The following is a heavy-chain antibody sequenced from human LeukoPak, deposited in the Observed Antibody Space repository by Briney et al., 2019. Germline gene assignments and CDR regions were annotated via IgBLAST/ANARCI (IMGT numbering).Heavy chain of an antibody. CDR3: ARDAAYGYDRFDS. D-gene: IGHD5-18*01. V-gene: IGHV3-7*01. CDR1: GFIFSSYW. CDR2: IKEDGSDK. J-gene: IGHJ4*02. Sequence: GRSLRLSCAASGFIFSSYWMAWVRQAPGKGLEWVANIKEDGSDKNYVDSVKGRFTISRDNAKNSLSLQMNSLRAEDTAVYYCARDAAYGYDRFDSWGQGTQVTVSS.